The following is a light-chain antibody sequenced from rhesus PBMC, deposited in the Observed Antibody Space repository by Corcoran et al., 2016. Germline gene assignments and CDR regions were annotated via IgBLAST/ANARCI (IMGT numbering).Light chain of an antibody. CDR1: QSISNW. CDR3: QQYDSSPYN. V-gene: IGKV1-22*01. J-gene: IGKJ2*01. Sequence: DIQMTQSPSSLSASVGDTVTITCRASQSISNWLAWYQQKQGKAPKVLIYKASSLQSGVPSRFSGRGSGTDFTLTISSLQSEDFATYYCQQYDSSPYNFGQGTKVEIK. CDR2: KAS.